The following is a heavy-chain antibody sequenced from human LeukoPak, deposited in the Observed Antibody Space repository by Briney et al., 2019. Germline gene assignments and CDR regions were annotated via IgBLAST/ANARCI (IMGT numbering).Heavy chain of an antibody. CDR2: IYTRGST. V-gene: IGHV4-61*02. CDR3: ARAEITIIDY. J-gene: IGHJ4*02. D-gene: IGHD3-9*01. CDR1: GGSISSGNYY. Sequence: SQTLSLTCTVSGGSISSGNYYWSWIRQPAGKGLEWIGRIYTRGSTNYNPSLMSRVTISIDTSKNQFSLKLSSVTAADTAVYYCARAEITIIDYWGQGTLVTVSS.